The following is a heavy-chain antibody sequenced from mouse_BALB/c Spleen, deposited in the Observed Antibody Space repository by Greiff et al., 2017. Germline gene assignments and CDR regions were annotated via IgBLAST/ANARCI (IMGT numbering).Heavy chain of an antibody. Sequence: EVQLVESGGDLVKPGGSLRLSCAASGFTFSSYGMSWVRQTPDKRLEWVATISSGGSYTYYPDSVKGRFTISRDNAKNTLYLQMSSLKSEDTAMYYCARLDSLLRPYAMDYWGQGTSVTVSS. CDR2: ISSGGSYT. CDR1: GFTFSSYG. V-gene: IGHV5-6*01. J-gene: IGHJ4*01. CDR3: ARLDSLLRPYAMDY. D-gene: IGHD1-2*01.